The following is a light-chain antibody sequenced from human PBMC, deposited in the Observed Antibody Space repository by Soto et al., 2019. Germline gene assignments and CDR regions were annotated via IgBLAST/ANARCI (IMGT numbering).Light chain of an antibody. Sequence: QSVLTQPPSVSGAPGQRVTISCIGSSSNIGAGYDVHWYQQLPGPAPKLLIYGNSNRPSGVPDRFSGSKSGTSASLAITGLQAEDEADYYCQSYDSSLSVVFGGGTKVTVL. CDR1: SSNIGAGYD. J-gene: IGLJ2*01. CDR2: GNS. CDR3: QSYDSSLSVV. V-gene: IGLV1-40*01.